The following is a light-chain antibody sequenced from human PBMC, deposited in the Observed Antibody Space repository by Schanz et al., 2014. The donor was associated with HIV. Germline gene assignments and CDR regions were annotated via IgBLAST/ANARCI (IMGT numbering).Light chain of an antibody. CDR2: EVN. CDR1: SSDVGGYNY. J-gene: IGLJ2*01. CDR3: SSYADINNLV. V-gene: IGLV2-8*01. Sequence: QSALTQPPSAFGSPGQSVTISCTGTSSDVGGYNYVSWYQHHPGKAPKLLISEVNKRPSGISNRFSGSKSGNTASLTVSGLQAEDEADYYCSSYADINNLVFGGGTKLTVL.